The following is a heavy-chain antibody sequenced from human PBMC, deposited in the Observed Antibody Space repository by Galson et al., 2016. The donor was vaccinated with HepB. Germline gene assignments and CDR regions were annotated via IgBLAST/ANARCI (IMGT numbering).Heavy chain of an antibody. V-gene: IGHV1-69*06. D-gene: IGHD3-10*01. J-gene: IGHJ5*02. CDR1: GGTFSSYA. CDR3: AKDRWFGDTTHWFDP. CDR2: IIPIFGTA. Sequence: SVKVSCKVSGGTFSSYAISWLRQAPGQGPEWMGGIIPIFGTANYAQKFQDRVTIIADKPTTTVYMELNRLRFEDTAIYYCAKDRWFGDTTHWFDPWGQGTRVTVSS.